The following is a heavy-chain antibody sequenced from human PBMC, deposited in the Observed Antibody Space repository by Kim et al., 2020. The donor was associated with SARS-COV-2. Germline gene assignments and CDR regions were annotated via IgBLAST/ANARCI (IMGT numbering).Heavy chain of an antibody. CDR2: INPNSGGT. Sequence: ASVKVSCKASGYTFTGYYMHWVRQAPGQGLEWMGWINPNSGGTNYAQKFQGRVTMTRDTSISTAYMELSRLRSDDTAVYYCARGVRGYDSSGYYPPGYWGQGTLVTVSS. J-gene: IGHJ4*02. CDR1: GYTFTGYY. D-gene: IGHD3-22*01. V-gene: IGHV1-2*02. CDR3: ARGVRGYDSSGYYPPGY.